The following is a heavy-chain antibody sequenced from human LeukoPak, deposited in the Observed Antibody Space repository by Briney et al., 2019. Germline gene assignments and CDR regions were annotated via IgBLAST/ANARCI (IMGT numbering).Heavy chain of an antibody. J-gene: IGHJ4*02. D-gene: IGHD3-22*01. V-gene: IGHV1-2*02. CDR2: INPNSGGT. CDR3: ARTYYYDSSGYYYEVGYYFDY. Sequence: GASVKVSCKASGYTFTGYYMHWVRQAPGQGLEWMRWINPNSGGTNYAQKFQGRVTMTRDTSISTAYMELSRLRSDDTAVYYCARTYYYDSSGYYYEVGYYFDYWGQGTLVTVSS. CDR1: GYTFTGYY.